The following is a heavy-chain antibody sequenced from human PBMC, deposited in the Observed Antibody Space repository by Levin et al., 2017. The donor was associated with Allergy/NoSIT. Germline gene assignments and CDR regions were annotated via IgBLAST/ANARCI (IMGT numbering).Heavy chain of an antibody. V-gene: IGHV3-30*18. D-gene: IGHD3-10*01. Sequence: GESLKISCAASGFTFSSYGMHWVRQAPGKGLEWVAVISYDGSNKYYADSVKGRFTISRDNSKNTLYLQMNSLRAEDTAVYYCAKDLVTMVRGVISLDYWGQGTLVTVSS. CDR3: AKDLVTMVRGVISLDY. CDR1: GFTFSSYG. CDR2: ISYDGSNK. J-gene: IGHJ4*02.